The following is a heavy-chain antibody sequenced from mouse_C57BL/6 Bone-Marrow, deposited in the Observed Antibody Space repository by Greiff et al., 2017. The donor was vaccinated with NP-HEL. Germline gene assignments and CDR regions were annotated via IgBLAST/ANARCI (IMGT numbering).Heavy chain of an antibody. CDR3: ARDAWGYPFAY. J-gene: IGHJ3*01. Sequence: EVKLMESGGGLVQSGRSLRLSCATSGFTFSDFYMEWVRQAPGKGLEWIAASRNKANDYTTEYSASVKGRFIVSRDTSQSILYLQMNALRAEDTAIYYCARDAWGYPFAYWGQGTLVTVSA. V-gene: IGHV7-1*01. CDR2: SRNKANDYTT. CDR1: GFTFSDFY. D-gene: IGHD2-2*01.